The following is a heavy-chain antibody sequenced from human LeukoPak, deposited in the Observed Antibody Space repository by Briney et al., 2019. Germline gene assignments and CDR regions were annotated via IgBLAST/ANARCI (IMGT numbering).Heavy chain of an antibody. CDR1: GYTFTSYD. Sequence: GASVKVSCKASGYTFTSYDINWVRQATGQGLEWMGWMNPNSGNTGYAQKFQGRVTITRNTSISTAYMELSSLRSDDTAVYYCARGRSYYYDSSGYYWGQGTLVTVSS. CDR2: MNPNSGNT. V-gene: IGHV1-8*03. J-gene: IGHJ4*02. CDR3: ARGRSYYYDSSGYY. D-gene: IGHD3-22*01.